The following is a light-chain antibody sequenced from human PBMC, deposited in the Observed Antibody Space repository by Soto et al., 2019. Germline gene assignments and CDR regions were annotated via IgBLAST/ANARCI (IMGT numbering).Light chain of an antibody. Sequence: EIVLTQSPGTLSLSPGERATLSCRASQSVSSSYVAWYQPKPGQAPRLLIYCASSRATGIPDRFSGSGSGTDFTLTISRLEPEDLAVYYCQQYGSSPLTFGQGTRLEIK. CDR2: CAS. J-gene: IGKJ5*01. CDR1: QSVSSSY. V-gene: IGKV3-20*01. CDR3: QQYGSSPLT.